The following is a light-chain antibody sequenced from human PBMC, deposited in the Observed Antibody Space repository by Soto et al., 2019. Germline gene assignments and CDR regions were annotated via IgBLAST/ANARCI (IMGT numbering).Light chain of an antibody. CDR3: QQTSSTPRT. V-gene: IGKV1-39*01. J-gene: IGKJ1*01. Sequence: DIQMTQSPSSLSASVGDRVTITCRASQSISTYLNWYQQKPGKAPKLLICAASSLQSGVPSRFSGSGSGTDFTLTISSLQPEDFATYYCQQTSSTPRTFGQGTKVDIK. CDR2: AAS. CDR1: QSISTY.